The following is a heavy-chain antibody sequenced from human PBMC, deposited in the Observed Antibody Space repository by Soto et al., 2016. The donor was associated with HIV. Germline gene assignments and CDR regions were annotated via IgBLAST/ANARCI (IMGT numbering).Heavy chain of an antibody. J-gene: IGHJ5*02. CDR1: GGSISSYY. V-gene: IGHV4-59*01. Sequence: QVQLQESGPGLVKPSETLSLTCTVSGGSISSYYWSWIRQPPGKGLEWIGYIYYSGSTNYNPSLKSRVTISVDTSKNQFSLKLSSVTAADTAVYYCARDYYDSVGWFDPWGQGTLVTVSS. CDR3: ARDYYDSVGWFDP. CDR2: IYYSGST. D-gene: IGHD3-22*01.